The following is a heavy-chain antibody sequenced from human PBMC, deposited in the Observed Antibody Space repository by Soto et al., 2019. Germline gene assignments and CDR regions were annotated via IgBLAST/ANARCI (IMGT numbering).Heavy chain of an antibody. Sequence: SGTMALPTTFSGECVSTLPFYGSWIRQPPGKGLEWIGYFSYSGSTSYNPSLKSRVTISVDTFRNQFSLKLSSVTAADSAIYYCARGDAINWFDPWGQGALVTVSS. CDR2: FSYSGST. J-gene: IGHJ5*02. CDR1: GECVSTLPFY. CDR3: ARGDAINWFDP. D-gene: IGHD2-2*01. V-gene: IGHV4-61*01.